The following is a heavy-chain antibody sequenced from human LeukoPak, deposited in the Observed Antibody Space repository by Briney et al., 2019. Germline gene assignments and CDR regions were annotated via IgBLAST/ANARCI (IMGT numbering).Heavy chain of an antibody. D-gene: IGHD3-16*01. CDR2: IYSGGST. J-gene: IGHJ4*02. CDR1: GFTVSSNY. Sequence: GGSLRLSCAASGFTVSSNYMSWVRQAPGKGLEWVSVIYSGGSTYYADSVKGRFTISRDNSENMLYLQMNSLRAEDTAVYYCAKDLYYGYYFDYWGQGTLVTVSS. CDR3: AKDLYYGYYFDY. V-gene: IGHV3-66*02.